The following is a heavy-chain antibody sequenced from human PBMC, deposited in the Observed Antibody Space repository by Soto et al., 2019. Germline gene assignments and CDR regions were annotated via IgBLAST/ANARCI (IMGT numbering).Heavy chain of an antibody. CDR1: GGPFGSSA. D-gene: IGHD3-16*01. CDR3: PRVSRDWGAAFAL. CDR2: IITVFDKA. V-gene: IGHV1-69*01. J-gene: IGHJ3*01. Sequence: QVQLVQSGADVKKPGSSVKVSCNTSGGPFGSSAISWVRQAPAKGLERMGEIITVFDKANYAQNFQGRLTITADERTGTVFMQLRSLRSEDTAVCFGPRVSRDWGAAFALWGPGTFVTVSS.